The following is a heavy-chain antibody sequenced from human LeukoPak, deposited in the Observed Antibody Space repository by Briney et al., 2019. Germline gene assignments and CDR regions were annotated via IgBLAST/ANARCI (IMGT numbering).Heavy chain of an antibody. V-gene: IGHV5-10-1*01. CDR1: GYSFTSYW. J-gene: IGHJ5*02. CDR3: GYSGYDSNWFDP. D-gene: IGHD5-12*01. CDR2: IDPSDSYT. Sequence: GESLKISCKGSGYSFTSYWISWVRQVPGKGLERMGRIDPSDSYTNYSPSFQGHVTISADTSISTAYLQWSSLKASDTAMYYCGYSGYDSNWFDPWGQGTLVTVSS.